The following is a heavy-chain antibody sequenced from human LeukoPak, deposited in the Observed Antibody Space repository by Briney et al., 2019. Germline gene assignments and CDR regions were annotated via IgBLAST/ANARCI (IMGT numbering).Heavy chain of an antibody. CDR2: ISAYNGLT. CDR3: ARDGSYGPDF. D-gene: IGHD1-26*01. J-gene: IGHJ4*01. Sequence: AAVKVSCKASGYVFTSYGISWVRQAPGQGLEWVGWISAYNGLTHDAQKFQGRVTMTTDTSTTTAYLELRSLRSNDTAVYFCARDGSYGPDFWGHGTLVTVSS. V-gene: IGHV1-18*01. CDR1: GYVFTSYG.